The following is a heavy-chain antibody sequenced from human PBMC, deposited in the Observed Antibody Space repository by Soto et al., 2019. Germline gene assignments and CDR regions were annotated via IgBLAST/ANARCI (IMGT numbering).Heavy chain of an antibody. CDR2: IYYSGST. Sequence: VSLTCTVSGGSISSGGYYWSWIRQHPGKGLEWIGYIYYSGSTYYNPSLKSRVTISVDTSKNQFSLKLSSVTAADTAVYYCARSAYSSRRYCDYWGQGTLVTLSS. CDR3: ARSAYSSRRYCDY. J-gene: IGHJ4*02. V-gene: IGHV4-31*03. CDR1: GGSISSGGYY. D-gene: IGHD6-13*01.